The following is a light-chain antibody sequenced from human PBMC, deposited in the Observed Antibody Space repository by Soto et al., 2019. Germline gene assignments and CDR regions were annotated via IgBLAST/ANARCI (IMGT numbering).Light chain of an antibody. CDR3: AAWDDSLAYV. V-gene: IGLV1-44*01. CDR1: SSNIGSNT. Sequence: QSVLTQPPSASGTPGQRVTISCSGSSSNIGSNTVNWYQQLPGTAPKLLIYSNNQRPSGVPDRFSGSKSGTSASLAISGLQSEGEADYYCAAWDDSLAYVFGTGTKVTVL. CDR2: SNN. J-gene: IGLJ1*01.